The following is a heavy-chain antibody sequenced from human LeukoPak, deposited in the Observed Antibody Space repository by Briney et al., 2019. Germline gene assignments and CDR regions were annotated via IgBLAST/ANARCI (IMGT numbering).Heavy chain of an antibody. CDR1: GGTFSSYA. D-gene: IGHD6-19*01. CDR2: IIPIFGTA. CDR3: ARGQRLGIAVAVFDY. V-gene: IGHV1-69*06. Sequence: SVKVSCKASGGTFSSYAISWVRQAPGQGLEWMGGIIPIFGTANYAQKFQGRVTITADKSTSTAYMELSSLRSEDTAVYYCARGQRLGIAVAVFDYWGQGTLVTVSS. J-gene: IGHJ4*02.